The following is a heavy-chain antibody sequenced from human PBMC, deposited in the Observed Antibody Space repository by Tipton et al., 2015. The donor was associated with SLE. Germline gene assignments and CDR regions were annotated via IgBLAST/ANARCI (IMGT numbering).Heavy chain of an antibody. Sequence: TLSLTCTVSGGSISSDTYYWSWLRQPAGKGLEWIGHIYTSGSTNYNPSLKSRVTISVDTSKNQFSLKLSSVTAADTAVYYCARDYYEDAFDIWGQGTMVTVSS. CDR1: GGSISSDTYY. D-gene: IGHD3-3*01. J-gene: IGHJ3*02. CDR3: ARDYYEDAFDI. V-gene: IGHV4-61*09. CDR2: IYTSGST.